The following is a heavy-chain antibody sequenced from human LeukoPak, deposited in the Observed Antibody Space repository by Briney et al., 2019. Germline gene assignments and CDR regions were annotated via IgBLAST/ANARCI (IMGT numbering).Heavy chain of an antibody. CDR1: GFTFGDYA. CDR2: IRSKAYGGTT. Sequence: GGSLRLSCTASGFTFGDYAMSWFRQAPGKGLEWVGFIRSKAYGGTTEYAASVKGRFTISRDDSKSIAYLQMNSLKTEDTAVYYCTRDGDTAMVIIDYWGQGTLVTVSS. V-gene: IGHV3-49*03. CDR3: TRDGDTAMVIIDY. D-gene: IGHD5-18*01. J-gene: IGHJ4*02.